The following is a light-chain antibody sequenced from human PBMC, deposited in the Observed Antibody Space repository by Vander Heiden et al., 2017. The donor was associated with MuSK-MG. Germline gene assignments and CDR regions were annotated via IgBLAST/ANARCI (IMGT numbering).Light chain of an antibody. Sequence: DLVTTQSPDSLAVSLAYRATISCKSSQSVLYSCNNKNYLAWYQQKPGQPPKLLIYWASTRKSGVPDRFSGSGSGTDFTLTISSLQAEDVAVYYCHQYDSAPRTFGPGTKVDIK. CDR2: WAS. CDR3: HQYDSAPRT. J-gene: IGKJ3*01. CDR1: QSVLYSCNNKNY. V-gene: IGKV4-1*01.